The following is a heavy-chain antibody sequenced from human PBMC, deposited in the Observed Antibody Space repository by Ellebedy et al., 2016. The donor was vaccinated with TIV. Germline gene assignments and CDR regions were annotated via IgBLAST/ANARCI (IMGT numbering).Heavy chain of an antibody. J-gene: IGHJ6*02. V-gene: IGHV4-59*01. CDR2: IYYSGST. Sequence: GSLRLSXTVSGGSISSYYWSWIRQPPGKGLEWIGYIYYSGSTNYNPSLKSRVTISVDTSKNQFSLKLSSVTAADTAVYYYARGPHHSGYYYYGMDVWGQGTTVTVSS. CDR3: ARGPHHSGYYYYGMDV. CDR1: GGSISSYY. D-gene: IGHD1-14*01.